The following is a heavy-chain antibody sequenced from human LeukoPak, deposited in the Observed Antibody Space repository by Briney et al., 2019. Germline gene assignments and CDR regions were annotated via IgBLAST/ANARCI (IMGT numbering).Heavy chain of an antibody. J-gene: IGHJ4*02. V-gene: IGHV4-31*03. D-gene: IGHD2-15*01. CDR3: ASIMRYCSGATCYPYYFDY. CDR1: GGSISSGGSY. Sequence: SETLSLTCTVSGGSISSGGSYWSWIRQHPGKGLDWIAYIYYSGSTSYSPSLKSRVTISVDTSKNQFSLKLSSVTAADTAVYYCASIMRYCSGATCYPYYFDYWGQGTLVTVSS. CDR2: IYYSGST.